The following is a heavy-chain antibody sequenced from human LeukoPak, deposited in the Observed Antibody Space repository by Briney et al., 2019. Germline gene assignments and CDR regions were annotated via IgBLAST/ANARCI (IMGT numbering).Heavy chain of an antibody. Sequence: GGSLRLSCAASGFTFSNYAMHWVRQAPGKGLEWVAVISYDGRNEFYADSVKGRFTISRDNSKNTSDLQMNSLRAEDTAAYYCAREGHWVVHGFYYYYMDVWGKGTTVTVSS. CDR2: ISYDGRNE. V-gene: IGHV3-30*01. J-gene: IGHJ6*03. CDR3: AREGHWVVHGFYYYYMDV. CDR1: GFTFSNYA. D-gene: IGHD2-15*01.